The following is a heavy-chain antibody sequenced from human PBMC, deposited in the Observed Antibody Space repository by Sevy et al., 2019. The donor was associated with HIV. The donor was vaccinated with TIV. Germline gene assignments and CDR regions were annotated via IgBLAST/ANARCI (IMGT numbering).Heavy chain of an antibody. J-gene: IGHJ4*02. V-gene: IGHV3-23*01. D-gene: IGHD2-8*01. CDR3: AKTHCTTTSWSRTNDC. CDR1: GFTFSTYA. CDR2: ISGTGGTT. Sequence: GGYLRLSCAASGFTFSTYAMTWVRQAPGKGLEWVSSISGTGGTTNYADSVRGRFTTSIDNSKNTVYLQMDSLRADDTALYFCAKTHCTTTSWSRTNDCWGQGTLVTVSS.